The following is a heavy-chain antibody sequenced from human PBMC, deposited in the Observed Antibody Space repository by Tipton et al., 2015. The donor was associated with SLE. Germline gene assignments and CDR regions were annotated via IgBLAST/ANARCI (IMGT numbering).Heavy chain of an antibody. Sequence: TLSLTCAVYGGSFSGYYWNWIRQVPGKGLEWIGEINHRGTIKYNPPLNNGVSISVDTSNNQFSLKLTSVTAADTAVYYCARLGVRKTNLYWYFDLWSRGTLVTVSS. J-gene: IGHJ2*01. D-gene: IGHD1-26*01. CDR1: GGSFSGYY. V-gene: IGHV4-34*01. CDR3: ARLGVRKTNLYWYFDL. CDR2: INHRGTI.